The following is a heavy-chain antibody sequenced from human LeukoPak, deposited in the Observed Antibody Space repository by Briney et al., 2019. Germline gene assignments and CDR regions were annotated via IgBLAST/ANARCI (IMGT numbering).Heavy chain of an antibody. Sequence: PGGSLRLSCAAPGFTFSSYLTHSVRPTPRKGLVWVSRIDSNGSFTSYADSVRGRFTIYRDNAKNTVYLQNSSLRAEDTAVYYCIRGTVGAPGNDYWGQGTLVTVSS. CDR2: IDSNGSFT. D-gene: IGHD1-26*01. CDR3: IRGTVGAPGNDY. V-gene: IGHV3-74*01. J-gene: IGHJ4*02. CDR1: GFTFSSYL.